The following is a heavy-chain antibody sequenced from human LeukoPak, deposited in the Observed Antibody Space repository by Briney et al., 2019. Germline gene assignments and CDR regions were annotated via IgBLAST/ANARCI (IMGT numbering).Heavy chain of an antibody. CDR3: ARVSAYSSSWYLPPTYYYYGMDV. D-gene: IGHD6-13*01. V-gene: IGHV3-48*01. CDR1: GFTFSSYS. CDR2: ISSSSSTI. J-gene: IGHJ6*02. Sequence: GGSLRLSCAASGFTFSSYSMNWVRQAPGKGLEWVSYISSSSSTIYYADSVKGRFTISRDNSKNTLYLQMNSLRAEDTAVYYCARVSAYSSSWYLPPTYYYYGMDVWGQGTTVTVSS.